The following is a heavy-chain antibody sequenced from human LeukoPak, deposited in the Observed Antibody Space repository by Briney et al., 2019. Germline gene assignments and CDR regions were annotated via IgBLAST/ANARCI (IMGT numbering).Heavy chain of an antibody. J-gene: IGHJ6*03. CDR2: IYYSGST. Sequence: MTSETLSLTCTVSGGSISSYYWSWIRQPPGKGLEWIGYIYYSGSTNYNPSLKSRVTISVDTSKNQFSLKLSSVTAADTAVYYCAREAYSNYVFGGYYYYYMDVWGKGTTVTVSS. V-gene: IGHV4-59*01. D-gene: IGHD4-11*01. CDR1: GGSISSYY. CDR3: AREAYSNYVFGGYYYYYMDV.